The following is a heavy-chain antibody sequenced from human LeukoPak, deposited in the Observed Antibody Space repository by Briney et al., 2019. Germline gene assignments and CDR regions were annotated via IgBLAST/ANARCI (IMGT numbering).Heavy chain of an antibody. CDR3: ARISRGLRGWFDP. V-gene: IGHV3-7*01. D-gene: IGHD3-3*01. CDR1: GFTFSSCA. CDR2: IKQDGSEK. Sequence: GVSLRLSCAASGFTFSSCAMSWVRQAPGKGLEWVANIKQDGSEKYYVDSVKGRFTISRDNAKNSLYLQMNSLRAEDTAVYYCARISRGLRGWFDPWGQGTLVTVSS. J-gene: IGHJ5*02.